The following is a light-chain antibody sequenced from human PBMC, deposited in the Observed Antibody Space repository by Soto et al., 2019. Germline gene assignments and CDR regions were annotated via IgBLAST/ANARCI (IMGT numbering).Light chain of an antibody. CDR1: QNIFSW. J-gene: IGKJ1*01. CDR2: AAS. V-gene: IGKV1-5*01. CDR3: PQYNSYSRP. Sequence: MYKSASAVSAYVGDSVTITCRASQNIFSWLAWYQHKPGKAPNLLISAASTLQSGVPSRFSGSGSGTEFTLTISSLQPDDFATYYCPQYNSYSRPFGQGAKV.